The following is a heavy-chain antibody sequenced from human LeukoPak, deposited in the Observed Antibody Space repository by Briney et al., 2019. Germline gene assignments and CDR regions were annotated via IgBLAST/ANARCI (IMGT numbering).Heavy chain of an antibody. Sequence: AASVKVSCKASGYTFTDYYMHWVRQAPGQGLEWMGWINPNSGGTTSAQKFQGRVTMTRDTSINTAYMELTRLRSDDTAVYYCAKDYFGSGSYLDYRGQGTLVTVSS. D-gene: IGHD3-10*01. J-gene: IGHJ4*02. CDR2: INPNSGGT. V-gene: IGHV1-2*02. CDR3: AKDYFGSGSYLDY. CDR1: GYTFTDYY.